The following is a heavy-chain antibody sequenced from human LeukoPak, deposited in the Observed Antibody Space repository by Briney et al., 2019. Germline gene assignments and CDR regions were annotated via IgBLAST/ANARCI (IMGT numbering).Heavy chain of an antibody. CDR1: GFTFDDYA. V-gene: IGHV3-9*01. CDR3: AAHHYFDSSGYLDY. J-gene: IGHJ4*02. CDR2: ISWNSVSI. D-gene: IGHD3-22*01. Sequence: GGSLRLSCAASGFTFDDYAMHWVRQAPGKGLEWVSGISWNSVSIGYADSVKGRFTISRDNAKNPLYLQMNSLRAEDTALYYCAAHHYFDSSGYLDYWGQGTLVTVSS.